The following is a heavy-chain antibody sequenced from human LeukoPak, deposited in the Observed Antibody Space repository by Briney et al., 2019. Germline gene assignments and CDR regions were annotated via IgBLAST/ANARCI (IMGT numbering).Heavy chain of an antibody. V-gene: IGHV3-21*06. CDR2: ISSNSRYR. Sequence: GGSLRLSCAASGFTFSSYSMNWVRQAPGKGLEWVSSISSNSRYRYYADSMRGRFTISRDNAKNSLYLQMNSLRAEDSAVYYCATLGVYWGQGTLVTVSS. CDR3: ATLGVY. J-gene: IGHJ4*02. D-gene: IGHD2-8*01. CDR1: GFTFSSYS.